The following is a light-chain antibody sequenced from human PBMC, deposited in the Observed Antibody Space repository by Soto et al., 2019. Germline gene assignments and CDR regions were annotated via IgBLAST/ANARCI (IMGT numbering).Light chain of an antibody. CDR3: CSYAGSNYV. CDR2: EVS. V-gene: IGLV2-23*02. CDR1: SSDVGNYNL. J-gene: IGLJ1*01. Sequence: QSVLTQPASVSGSPEQSITISCTGTSSDVGNYNLVSWYQHHPGKAPKLIIYEVSKRPSGVSNRFSGSKSGDTASLTISGLQAEDEADYYCCSYAGSNYVFGTGTKVTVL.